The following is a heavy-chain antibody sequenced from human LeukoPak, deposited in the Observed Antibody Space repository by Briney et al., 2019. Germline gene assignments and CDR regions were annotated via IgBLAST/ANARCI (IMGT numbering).Heavy chain of an antibody. CDR1: GGSISSYY. D-gene: IGHD6-13*01. CDR3: ARRVSSSWYSCYFDY. Sequence: SETLSLTCTVSGGSISSYYWSWIRQPPGKGLEWIGYIYYSGSTNYNPSLKSRVTISVDTSKNKFSLKLSSVTAADTAVYYCARRVSSSWYSCYFDYWGQGTLVTVSS. J-gene: IGHJ4*02. V-gene: IGHV4-59*08. CDR2: IYYSGST.